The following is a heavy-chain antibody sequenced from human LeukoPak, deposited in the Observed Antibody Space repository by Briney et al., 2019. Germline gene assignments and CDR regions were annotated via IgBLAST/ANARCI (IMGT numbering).Heavy chain of an antibody. Sequence: ASVKVSCKASGYTFTGYYMHWVRQAPGQGLEWMGWINPNSGGTNYAQKFQGWVTMARDTSISTAYMELSRLRSDDTAVYYCARAPYSSGWYVFIGAFDIWGQGTMVTVSS. CDR2: INPNSGGT. D-gene: IGHD6-19*01. CDR1: GYTFTGYY. V-gene: IGHV1-2*04. CDR3: ARAPYSSGWYVFIGAFDI. J-gene: IGHJ3*02.